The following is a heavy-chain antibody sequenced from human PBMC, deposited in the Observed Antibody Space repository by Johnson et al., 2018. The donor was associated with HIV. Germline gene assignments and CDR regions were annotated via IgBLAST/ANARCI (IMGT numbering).Heavy chain of an antibody. Sequence: QVLLVESGGGVVQPGRSLRLSCAASGFTFSSYAMHWVRQAPGKGLAWVAVISYDGSNKYYADSVKGRFTISRDNSKNTLYLQMNSLRAEDTAVYYCARALEVGATTANEAFDIWGQGTMVTVSS. CDR3: ARALEVGATTANEAFDI. CDR2: ISYDGSNK. V-gene: IGHV3-30-3*01. J-gene: IGHJ3*02. CDR1: GFTFSSYA. D-gene: IGHD1-26*01.